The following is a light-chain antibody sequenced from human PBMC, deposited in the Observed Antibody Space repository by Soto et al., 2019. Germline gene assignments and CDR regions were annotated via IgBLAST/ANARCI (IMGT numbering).Light chain of an antibody. V-gene: IGKV1-5*01. CDR1: QSINRR. CDR2: DAS. J-gene: IGKJ1*01. CDR3: QQYNSYPWT. Sequence: DIQMTQSPSTLSASVGDRVTITCRASQSINRRLAWYQQKPGKAPNLLIYDASTLESGVPARFSGGDSGTEFTLTISSLQPDDLTTFYCQQYNSYPWTFGQGTKVEI.